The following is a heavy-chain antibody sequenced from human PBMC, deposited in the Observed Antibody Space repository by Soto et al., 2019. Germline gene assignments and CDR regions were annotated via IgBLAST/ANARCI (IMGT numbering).Heavy chain of an antibody. CDR3: ARVLRVPNLFDS. CDR1: GYTFTSYG. J-gene: IGHJ5*01. V-gene: IGHV1-18*01. D-gene: IGHD2-15*01. CDR2: ISAYNGNT. Sequence: GASVKVSCKGSGYTFTSYGISWVRQAPGQGLEGMGWISAYNGNTNYAQKLQGRVTMTTDTSTSTAYMELRSLRSDDTAVYYCARVLRVPNLFDSWGQGTLVTVSS.